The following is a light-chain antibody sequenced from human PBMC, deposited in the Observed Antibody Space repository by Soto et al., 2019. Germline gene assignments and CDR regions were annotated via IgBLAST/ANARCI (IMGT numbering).Light chain of an antibody. V-gene: IGKV1-12*01. CDR3: QQADNFPRT. CDR2: AAS. CDR1: QAIITW. J-gene: IGKJ4*01. Sequence: DIQMTQSPSSVSASVGDRVTITCRASQAIITWLAWYQQKPGEAPKLLIYAASTLQSGVPSRFRGSGSGTEFTLTISSLQPEDFSTYYCQQADNFPRTFGGGTKVEIK.